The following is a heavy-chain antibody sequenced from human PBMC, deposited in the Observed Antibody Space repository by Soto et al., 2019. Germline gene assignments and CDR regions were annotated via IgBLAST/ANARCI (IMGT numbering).Heavy chain of an antibody. CDR2: ISSRSNTI. CDR3: ARDGFDYGDYGGY. V-gene: IGHV3-48*01. J-gene: IGHJ4*02. Sequence: PGGSLRLSCAASGFSFSSYSMNWVRQAPGKGLEWVSYISSRSNTIYADSVKGRFTISRDNAKNSLYLQMNSLRAEDTAVYYCARDGFDYGDYGGYWGQGTLVTVSS. D-gene: IGHD4-17*01. CDR1: GFSFSSYS.